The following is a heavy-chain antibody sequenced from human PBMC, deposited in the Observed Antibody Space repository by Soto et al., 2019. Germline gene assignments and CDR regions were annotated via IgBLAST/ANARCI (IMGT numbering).Heavy chain of an antibody. V-gene: IGHV1-18*01. D-gene: IGHD3-10*01. CDR2: ICAYNGNT. Sequence: QVQLVQSGAEVKKPGASVKVSCKPSGYTFTSYGITWVRQAPGQGLEWMGWICAYNGNTNYAQKFQGRVTMTTDTYTSTAYMELRSLGYDHSAVYYCARGWFGDSVYHFAYWGQGTLVTVSS. J-gene: IGHJ4*02. CDR1: GYTFTSYG. CDR3: ARGWFGDSVYHFAY.